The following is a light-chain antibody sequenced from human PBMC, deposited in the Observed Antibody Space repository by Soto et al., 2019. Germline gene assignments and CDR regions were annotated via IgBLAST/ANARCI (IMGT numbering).Light chain of an antibody. Sequence: NFMLTQPHSVSESPGKTVTISCTGSSGSIASNYVQWYQQRPGSAPTTVIYDDNQRPSGVPDRFSGSIDSSSNSASLTISGLKTEDEADYYCQSYDSSNHVVFGGGTKLTLL. CDR1: SGSIASNY. CDR3: QSYDSSNHVV. J-gene: IGLJ2*01. V-gene: IGLV6-57*02. CDR2: DDN.